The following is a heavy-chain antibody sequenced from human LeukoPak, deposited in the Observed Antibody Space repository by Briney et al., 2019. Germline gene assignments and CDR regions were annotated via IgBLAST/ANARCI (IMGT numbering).Heavy chain of an antibody. V-gene: IGHV3-7*03. CDR3: ARDPCHGALDY. CDR2: IKQDGTEE. J-gene: IGHJ4*02. D-gene: IGHD2-2*01. Sequence: WVANIKQDGTEEYYVDSGRGRLSISKDNAKNSLYLQMNSLRAEDTAVYYCARDPCHGALDYWGQGALVTVSS.